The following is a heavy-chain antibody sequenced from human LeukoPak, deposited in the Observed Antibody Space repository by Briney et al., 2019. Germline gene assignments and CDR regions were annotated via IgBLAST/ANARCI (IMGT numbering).Heavy chain of an antibody. CDR2: ISYDGRTK. CDR3: AKDAGYYDTSGESLDH. D-gene: IGHD3-22*01. V-gene: IGHV3-30*18. J-gene: IGHJ4*02. Sequence: GRSLRLSCAASGFSFSYFAMHWVRQAPGKGLEWVAVISYDGRTKIYADSVKDRFTFSRDNSQNTQSLQMDSLRPEDTAIYYCAKDAGYYDTSGESLDHWGQGTLVTVSS. CDR1: GFSFSYFA.